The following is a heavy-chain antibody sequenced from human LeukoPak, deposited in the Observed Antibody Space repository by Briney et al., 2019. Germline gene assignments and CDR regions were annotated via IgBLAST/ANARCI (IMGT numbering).Heavy chain of an antibody. D-gene: IGHD6-13*01. CDR2: IYYSGST. CDR3: ARVRGSSSWSYYYYGMDV. V-gene: IGHV4-59*01. Sequence: SETLSLTCTVSGGSISSYYWSWIRQPPGKGLEWIGYIYYSGSTNYNPSLKSRVTISVDTSKNQFSLKLSSVTAADTAVCYCARVRGSSSWSYYYYGMDVWGQGTTVTVSS. CDR1: GGSISSYY. J-gene: IGHJ6*02.